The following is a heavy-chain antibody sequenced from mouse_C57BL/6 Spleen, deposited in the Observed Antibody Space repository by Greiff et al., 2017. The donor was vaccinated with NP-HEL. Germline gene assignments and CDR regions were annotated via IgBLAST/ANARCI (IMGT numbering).Heavy chain of an antibody. CDR1: GYTFTSYG. Sequence: VQLQQSGAELARPGASVKLSCKASGYTFTSYGISWVKQRTGQGLEWIGEIYPRSGNTYYNEKFKGKATLTADKSSSTAYMELRSLTSEDSAVYFCARLGYDYDEKFAYWGQGTLVTVSA. D-gene: IGHD2-4*01. CDR3: ARLGYDYDEKFAY. J-gene: IGHJ3*01. CDR2: IYPRSGNT. V-gene: IGHV1-81*01.